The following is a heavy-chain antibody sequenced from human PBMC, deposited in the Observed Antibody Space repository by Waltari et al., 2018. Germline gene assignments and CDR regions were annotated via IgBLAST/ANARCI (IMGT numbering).Heavy chain of an antibody. D-gene: IGHD3-10*01. V-gene: IGHV3-30*02. CDR2: IQSDGSNK. Sequence: QVQLVESGGGVVQPGGSLRLSCTASGFTFRHFGMHWVRQAPGKGMEWVAFIQSDGSNKYYAASVEGRFTISRDNSKDTLSLQMNSLRVEDTAVYYCAKEGSGNVYPQKFDSWGQGTLVTVSS. CDR3: AKEGSGNVYPQKFDS. CDR1: GFTFRHFG. J-gene: IGHJ4*02.